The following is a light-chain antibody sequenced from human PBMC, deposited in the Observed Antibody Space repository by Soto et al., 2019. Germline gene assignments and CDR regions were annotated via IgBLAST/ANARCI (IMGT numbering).Light chain of an antibody. CDR3: QQYGSSPPYT. Sequence: EIVLTQSPGTLSLSPGERATLSCRASQSVSSSYLAWYQQKPGQAPRLVIYGASSRATGIPDRFSGSGSGTDFTLTISRLEPEDSAVYYCQQYGSSPPYTFGQGTKLEIK. V-gene: IGKV3-20*01. J-gene: IGKJ2*01. CDR1: QSVSSSY. CDR2: GAS.